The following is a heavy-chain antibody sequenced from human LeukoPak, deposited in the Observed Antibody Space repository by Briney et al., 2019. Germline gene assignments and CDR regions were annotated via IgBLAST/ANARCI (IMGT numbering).Heavy chain of an antibody. V-gene: IGHV4-39*01. J-gene: IGHJ4*02. CDR2: IYYSGST. CDR3: AGPWGIGNY. D-gene: IGHD7-27*01. CDR1: GGSISSSGYY. Sequence: PSETLSLTCTVSGGSISSSGYYWGWIRQPPGKGLEWIGSIYYSGSTYYNPSLKSRVTISVDTSKNQFSLKLSSVTAADTAVYYCAGPWGIGNYWGQGTLVTVSS.